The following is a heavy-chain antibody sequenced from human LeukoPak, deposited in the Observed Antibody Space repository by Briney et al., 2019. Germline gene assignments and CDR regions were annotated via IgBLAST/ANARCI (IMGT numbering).Heavy chain of an antibody. CDR1: GGSISSYY. D-gene: IGHD6-19*01. J-gene: IGHJ4*02. CDR2: IYTSGST. V-gene: IGHV4-4*07. CDR3: ARGTYANGWYIDY. Sequence: PSETLSLTCTVSGGSISSYYWSWIRQPAGKGLEWIGRIYTSGSTNYNPSLKNRVTISLDTSKNQFSLKLTSVTAADTAVYYCARGTYANGWYIDYWGQGTLVTVAS.